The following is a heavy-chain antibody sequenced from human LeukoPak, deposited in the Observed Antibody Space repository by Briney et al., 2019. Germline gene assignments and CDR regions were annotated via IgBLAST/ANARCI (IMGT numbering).Heavy chain of an antibody. CDR2: INPNSGGT. CDR1: EYTFTDYY. CDR3: ARDAWLVGATNLYYFDH. D-gene: IGHD1-26*01. V-gene: IGHV1-2*02. J-gene: IGHJ4*02. Sequence: ASVKVSCKASEYTFTDYYMHWVRQAPGQGLEWMGWINPNSGGTKYAQKFQGRVTMTGDPSISTAYMELSRLRFDDTAVYYCARDAWLVGATNLYYFDHWGQGTPVTVSS.